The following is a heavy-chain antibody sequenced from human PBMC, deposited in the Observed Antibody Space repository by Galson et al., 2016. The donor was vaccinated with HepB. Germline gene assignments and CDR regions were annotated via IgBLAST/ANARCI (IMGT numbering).Heavy chain of an antibody. J-gene: IGHJ4*02. Sequence: PALVKPTQTLTLTCTFSGVSLRTNRMRVSWIRQPPGQALEWLARIDWDDEKLYSSSLKPRLTISKDTSRNQVVLTMTNMDPVETATYYCAQNSNWGDSFEYWGQGTLVTVSS. CDR2: IDWDDEK. V-gene: IGHV2-70*04. D-gene: IGHD7-27*01. CDR3: AQNSNWGDSFEY. CDR1: GVSLRTNRMR.